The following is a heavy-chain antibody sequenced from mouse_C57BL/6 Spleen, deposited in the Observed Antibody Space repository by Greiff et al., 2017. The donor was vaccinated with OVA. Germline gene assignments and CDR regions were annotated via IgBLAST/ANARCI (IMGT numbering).Heavy chain of an antibody. D-gene: IGHD1-1*01. J-gene: IGHJ1*03. V-gene: IGHV1-69*01. CDR3: ARRGIYYGSSWNFDV. Sequence: VQLQQPGAELVMPGASVKLSCKASGYTFTSYWMHWVKQRPGQGLEWIGEIDPSDSYTNYNQKFKGKSTLTVDKSSSTAYMQLSSLTSEDSAVYYCARRGIYYGSSWNFDVWGTGTTVTVSS. CDR1: GYTFTSYW. CDR2: IDPSDSYT.